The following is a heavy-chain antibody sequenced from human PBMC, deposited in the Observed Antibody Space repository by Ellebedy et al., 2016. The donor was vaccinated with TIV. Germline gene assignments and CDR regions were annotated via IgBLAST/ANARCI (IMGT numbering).Heavy chain of an antibody. D-gene: IGHD1-1*01. J-gene: IGHJ4*02. CDR3: ARQGERPFDF. V-gene: IGHV5-51*01. CDR2: IYPGDSETIT. Sequence: GESLKISCKRSGYSFTTYWIGWVRQMPGIGLQWMGIIYPGDSETITRYSPSFQGHVTISVDNSINTAYLQWSSLKASDTAMYYCARQGERPFDFWGQGTLVTVSS. CDR1: GYSFTTYW.